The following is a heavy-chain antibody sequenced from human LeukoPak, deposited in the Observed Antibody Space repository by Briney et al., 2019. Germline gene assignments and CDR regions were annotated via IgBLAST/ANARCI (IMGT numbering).Heavy chain of an antibody. CDR2: INAGNGNT. V-gene: IGHV1-3*01. CDR3: ARDLLWFGEISSSHYFDY. CDR1: GYTFTSYT. J-gene: IGHJ4*02. Sequence: GASVKVSCKASGYTFTSYTMHWVRQAPGQRLEWMGWINAGNGNTKYSQKFQGRVTITRDTSASTAYMELSSLRSEDTAVYYCARDLLWFGEISSSHYFDYWGQGTLVTVSS. D-gene: IGHD3-10*01.